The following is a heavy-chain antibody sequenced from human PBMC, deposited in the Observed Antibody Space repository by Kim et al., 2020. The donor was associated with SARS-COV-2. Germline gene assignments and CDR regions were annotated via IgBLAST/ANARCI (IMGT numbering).Heavy chain of an antibody. D-gene: IGHD3-3*01. CDR1: GGSFSGYY. CDR3: ARVKGNYDFWSGYFYFDY. J-gene: IGHJ4*02. CDR2: INHSGST. Sequence: SETLSLTCAVYGGSFSGYYWSWIRQPPGKGLEWIGEINHSGSTNYNPSLKSRVTISVDTSKNQFSLKLSSVTAADTAVYYCARVKGNYDFWSGYFYFDYWGQGTLVTVSS. V-gene: IGHV4-34*01.